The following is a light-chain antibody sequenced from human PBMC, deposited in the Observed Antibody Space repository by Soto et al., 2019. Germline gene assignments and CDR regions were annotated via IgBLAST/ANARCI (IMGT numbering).Light chain of an antibody. V-gene: IGLV2-8*01. CDR1: SSDVGGYNY. CDR2: EVS. J-gene: IGLJ2*01. Sequence: QSALTQPPSASGSPGQSVTISCTGTSSDVGGYNYVSWYQQHPGKAPKLMIYEVSKRPSGVPDRFSGSKSGNTASLTVSGFQAEDEADYYCSSYTGSSNLVFGGGTKLTVL. CDR3: SSYTGSSNLV.